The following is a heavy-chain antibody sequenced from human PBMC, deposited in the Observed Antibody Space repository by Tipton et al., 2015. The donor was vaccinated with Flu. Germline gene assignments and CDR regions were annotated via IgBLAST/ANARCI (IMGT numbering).Heavy chain of an antibody. J-gene: IGHJ4*02. D-gene: IGHD6-19*01. CDR1: GDAISSSLYY. CDR3: ARLYKSGGT. CDR2: IYTSGIT. V-gene: IGHV4-61*02. Sequence: LRLSCTVSGDAISSSLYYWGWIRQPAGKGLEWIGRIYTSGITNYNPSLKSRVIMSVDTSKNQFSLNLTSVTAADTAVYYCARLYKSGGTWGQGTQVTVSS.